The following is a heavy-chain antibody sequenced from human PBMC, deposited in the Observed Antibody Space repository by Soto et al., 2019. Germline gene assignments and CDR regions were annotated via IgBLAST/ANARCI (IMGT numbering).Heavy chain of an antibody. V-gene: IGHV4-61*01. Sequence: QVQLQESGPGLVKPSETLSLTCTVSGGSVSSGSYYWSWIRQPPGKGLEWIGYIYYSGSTNYNTSLKSRVTLSVDTTKNQFSLTLRSVTAADTAVYYCAREPVTGYYEGDACDIWGQGTMVTVSS. D-gene: IGHD3-9*01. CDR1: GGSVSSGSYY. CDR2: IYYSGST. CDR3: AREPVTGYYEGDACDI. J-gene: IGHJ3*02.